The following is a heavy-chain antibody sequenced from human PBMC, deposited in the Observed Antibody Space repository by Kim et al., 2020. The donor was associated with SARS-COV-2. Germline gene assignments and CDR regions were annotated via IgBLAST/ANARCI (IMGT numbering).Heavy chain of an antibody. J-gene: IGHJ4*02. Sequence: NDTPSLKSRVTISVDTSKNQFSLKLSSVTAADTALYYWARIETTVAPFDYWGQGTLVTVSS. V-gene: IGHV4-34*01. D-gene: IGHD4-17*01. CDR3: ARIETTVAPFDY.